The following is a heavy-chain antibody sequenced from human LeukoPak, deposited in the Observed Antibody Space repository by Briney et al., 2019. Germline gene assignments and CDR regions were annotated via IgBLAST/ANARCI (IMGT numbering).Heavy chain of an antibody. J-gene: IGHJ4*02. Sequence: PSETLSLTCTVSGGSISSGGYYWSWIRQHPGKGLEWIGYIYYSGSTYYNPSLRSRVAISVDTSKNQFSLKLSSVTAADTAVYYCARGRQLWFGELGYYFDYWGQGTLVTVSS. V-gene: IGHV4-31*03. CDR2: IYYSGST. CDR1: GGSISSGGYY. CDR3: ARGRQLWFGELGYYFDY. D-gene: IGHD3-10*01.